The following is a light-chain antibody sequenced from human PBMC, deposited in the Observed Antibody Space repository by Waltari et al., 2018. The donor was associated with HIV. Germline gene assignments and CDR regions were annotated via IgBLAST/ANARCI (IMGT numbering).Light chain of an antibody. CDR2: WAS. CDR1: QSVLYSSNNKNY. J-gene: IGKJ2*01. CDR3: QQYYSASGT. V-gene: IGKV4-1*01. Sequence: EIVMTQSPDSLAVSLGERATINCKSSQSVLYSSNNKNYLAWYQQTPGQPPKLLIYWASTRESGVPDRFSGSGSGTDFTLTISSLQAEDVAVYYCQQYYSASGTFGQGTKLEIK.